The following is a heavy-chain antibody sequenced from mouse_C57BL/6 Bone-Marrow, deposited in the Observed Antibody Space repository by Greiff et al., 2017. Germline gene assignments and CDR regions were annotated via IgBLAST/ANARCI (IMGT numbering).Heavy chain of an antibody. CDR1: GFSLTSYG. Sequence: QVQLKESGPGLVAPSQSLSITCTVSGFSLTSYGVDWVRQSPGKGLAWLGVLWGVGSTKYNSALKSRLSISKDNSKSQVFLKMNSLQTDDTAMYYCATIQRKFAYWGQGTLVTVSA. CDR3: ATIQRKFAY. V-gene: IGHV2-6*01. CDR2: LWGVGST. J-gene: IGHJ3*01.